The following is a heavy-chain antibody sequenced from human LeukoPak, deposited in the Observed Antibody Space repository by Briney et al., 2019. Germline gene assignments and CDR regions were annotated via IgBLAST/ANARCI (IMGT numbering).Heavy chain of an antibody. J-gene: IGHJ6*02. CDR3: ARRSLVAATLDYYYGMDV. D-gene: IGHD2-15*01. CDR2: IYYSGST. Sequence: PSETLSLTCTVSGGSISSYYWSWIRQPPGKGLEWIGYIYYSGSTNYNPSLKSRVTISVDTSKNQFSLKLSSVTAADTAVYYCARRSLVAATLDYYYGMDVWGQGTTVTVSS. V-gene: IGHV4-59*08. CDR1: GGSISSYY.